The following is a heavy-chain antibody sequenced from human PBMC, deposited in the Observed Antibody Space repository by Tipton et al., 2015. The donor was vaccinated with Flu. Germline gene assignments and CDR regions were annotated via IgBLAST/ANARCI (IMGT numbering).Heavy chain of an antibody. J-gene: IGHJ4*02. Sequence: TLSLTCTVSGGSIINSPYYWGWIRQPPGKGLEWIGNIHSNGGTYYNPSLKSRVTISVDTSKNQFSLKLNSMTAADTALYYCARPALTGTIDHWGQGTQVTVSS. V-gene: IGHV4-39*01. CDR2: IHSNGGT. CDR1: GGSIINSPYY. D-gene: IGHD1-7*01. CDR3: ARPALTGTIDH.